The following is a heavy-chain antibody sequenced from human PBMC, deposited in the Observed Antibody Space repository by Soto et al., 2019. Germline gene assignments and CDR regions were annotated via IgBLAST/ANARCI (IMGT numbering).Heavy chain of an antibody. CDR3: ARVRDDWAAERYFDY. V-gene: IGHV3-74*01. Sequence: GGSLRLSCAASGFTFSSYWMHWVRQAPGKGLVWVSRINSDGSSTSYADSVKGRFTISRDNAKNTLYLQMNSLRAEDTAVYYCARVRDDWAAERYFDYWGQGTLVTVSS. J-gene: IGHJ4*02. CDR1: GFTFSSYW. CDR2: INSDGSST. D-gene: IGHD6-13*01.